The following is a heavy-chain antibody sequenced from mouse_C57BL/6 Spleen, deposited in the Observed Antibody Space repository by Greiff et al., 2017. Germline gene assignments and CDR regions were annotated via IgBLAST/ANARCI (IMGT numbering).Heavy chain of an antibody. J-gene: IGHJ3*01. CDR3: ARWDDGQAWFAY. D-gene: IGHD2-3*01. CDR1: GYAFSSYW. V-gene: IGHV1-80*01. Sequence: QVQLKESGAELVKPGASVKISCKASGYAFSSYWMNWVKQRPGKGLEWIGQIYPGDGDTNYNGKSKGKATLTADKSSSTAYMQLSSLTSEDSAVYFCARWDDGQAWFAYWGQGTLVTVSA. CDR2: IYPGDGDT.